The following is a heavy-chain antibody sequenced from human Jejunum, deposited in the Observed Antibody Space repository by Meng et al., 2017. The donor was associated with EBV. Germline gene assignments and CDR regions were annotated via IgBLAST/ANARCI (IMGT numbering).Heavy chain of an antibody. CDR3: AMGPDYAKSGY. J-gene: IGHJ4*02. D-gene: IGHD4-17*01. Sequence: QLQPQGSGPGLVKPSETLSLTFTVSGSSISSSIYCWGWIRQPPGKGLEWIGSICFSDYTYHNPSLKSRVAISADTSKNQFSLSLTSVTAADTAVYYCAMGPDYAKSGYWGQGTLVTVSS. CDR2: ICFSDYT. V-gene: IGHV4-39*01. CDR1: GSSISSSIYC.